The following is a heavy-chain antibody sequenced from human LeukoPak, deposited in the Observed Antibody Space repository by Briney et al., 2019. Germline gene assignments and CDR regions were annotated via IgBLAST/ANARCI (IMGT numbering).Heavy chain of an antibody. D-gene: IGHD6-6*01. CDR2: INGDGSST. V-gene: IGHV3-74*01. J-gene: IGHJ4*02. CDR1: GFTLRSYW. Sequence: GGSLRLSCAASGFTLRSYWMHWVRQAPGKGLVWVSRINGDGSSTSYADSVKGRFTITRDNAKNTLYLQMNSLRVEDTAVYYCASSIVVRPALDYWGQGTLVTVSS. CDR3: ASSIVVRPALDY.